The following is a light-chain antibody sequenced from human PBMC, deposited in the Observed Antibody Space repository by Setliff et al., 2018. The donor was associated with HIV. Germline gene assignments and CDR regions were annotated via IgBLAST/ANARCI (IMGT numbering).Light chain of an antibody. J-gene: IGLJ1*01. CDR2: STY. Sequence: QSVLTQPPSASGAPGQRVTISCSGSSSNVGDNAVSWYQQLPGTAPKLLIYSTYLRPSGVPARFSGSKSGTSASLAISGLQSEDEADYYCASWDDSLNDYVFGTGTKGTVL. V-gene: IGLV1-44*01. CDR3: ASWDDSLNDYV. CDR1: SSNVGDNA.